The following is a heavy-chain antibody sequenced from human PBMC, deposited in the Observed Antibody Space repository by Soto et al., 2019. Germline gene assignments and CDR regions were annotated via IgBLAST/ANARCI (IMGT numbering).Heavy chain of an antibody. D-gene: IGHD6-19*01. V-gene: IGHV1-18*01. CDR2: ISAYNGNT. CDR1: GYTFTSYG. Sequence: AASVKVSCKASGYTFTSYGSSWVRQAPGQGLEWMGWISAYNGNTNYAQKLQGRVTMTTDTSTSTAYMELRSLRSDDTAVYYCAVLNSSRPNAFYIWGQGTMVTNSS. CDR3: AVLNSSRPNAFYI. J-gene: IGHJ3*02.